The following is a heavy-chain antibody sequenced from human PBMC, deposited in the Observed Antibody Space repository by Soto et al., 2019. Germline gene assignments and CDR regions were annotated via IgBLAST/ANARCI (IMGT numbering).Heavy chain of an antibody. J-gene: IGHJ5*02. D-gene: IGHD2-15*01. CDR2: IIPILGIA. Sequence: SVKVSCKASGGTFSSYTISWVRQAPGQGLEWMGRIIPILGIANYAQKFQGRVTITADKSTSTAYMELSSLRSEDTAVYYCAREKSPGYFSGGSYYPNRFDPRGQGTPDTVS. CDR1: GGTFSSYT. CDR3: AREKSPGYFSGGSYYPNRFDP. V-gene: IGHV1-69*04.